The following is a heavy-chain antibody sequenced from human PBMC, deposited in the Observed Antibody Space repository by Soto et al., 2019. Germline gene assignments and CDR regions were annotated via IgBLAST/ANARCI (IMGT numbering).Heavy chain of an antibody. CDR3: ARNGDSSDYRGWFDP. Sequence: EVQLVESGGGLVQPGGSLRLSCAASGFTVSSNYMSWVRQAPGKGLEWVSVIYSGGTTYYADSVKGRFTISRDNSKNTLYLPMNSLRAEDTAVDYCARNGDSSDYRGWFDPWGQGTLVTVSS. CDR1: GFTVSSNY. V-gene: IGHV3-66*01. D-gene: IGHD3-22*01. CDR2: IYSGGTT. J-gene: IGHJ5*02.